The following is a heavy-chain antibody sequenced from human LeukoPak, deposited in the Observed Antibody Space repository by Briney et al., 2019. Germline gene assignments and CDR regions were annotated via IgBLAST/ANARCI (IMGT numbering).Heavy chain of an antibody. CDR3: ARDGPQYNFGSVLDY. V-gene: IGHV3-15*01. J-gene: IGHJ4*02. Sequence: GGSLRLSCAASGFTFSNAWMSWVRQAPGKGLEWVGRIKSKTDGGTTDYAAPVKGRFTISRDDSKNTLYLQMNSLKTEDTAVYYCARDGPQYNFGSVLDYWGQGTLVTVSS. CDR2: IKSKTDGGTT. D-gene: IGHD5-18*01. CDR1: GFTFSNAW.